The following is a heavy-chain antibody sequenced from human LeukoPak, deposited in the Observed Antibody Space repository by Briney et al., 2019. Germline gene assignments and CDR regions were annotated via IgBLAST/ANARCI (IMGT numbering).Heavy chain of an antibody. D-gene: IGHD1-26*01. V-gene: IGHV4-59*12. CDR1: DGSINNDY. CDR3: ARDNTPRWELPHDAFDI. J-gene: IGHJ3*02. Sequence: SETLSLTCTVSDGSINNDYWSWIRQSPGKGLEWIGYIYYTGSTNYNPSLQSRVTISIETSKTQFSLKLNSVTAADTAVYYCARDNTPRWELPHDAFDIWGQGTMVTVSS. CDR2: IYYTGST.